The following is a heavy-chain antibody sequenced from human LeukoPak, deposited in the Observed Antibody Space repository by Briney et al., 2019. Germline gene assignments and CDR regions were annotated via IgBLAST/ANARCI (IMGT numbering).Heavy chain of an antibody. J-gene: IGHJ4*02. CDR3: ASSGYSYGSRLGY. V-gene: IGHV1-69*04. CDR2: IIPILGIA. D-gene: IGHD5-18*01. CDR1: GGTFSSYA. Sequence: GASVKVSCKASGGTFSSYAISWVGQAPGQGLEWMGRIIPILGIANYAQKFRGRVTITADKSTSTAYMELSSLRSEDTAVYYCASSGYSYGSRLGYWGQGTLVTVSS.